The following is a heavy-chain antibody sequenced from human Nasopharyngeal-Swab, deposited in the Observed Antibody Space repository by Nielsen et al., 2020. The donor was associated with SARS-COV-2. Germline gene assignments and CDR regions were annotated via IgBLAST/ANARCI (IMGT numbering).Heavy chain of an antibody. D-gene: IGHD3-22*01. J-gene: IGHJ4*02. CDR3: AKDPVMYYDSSGYYYFDY. Sequence: GGSLRLSCAASGFTFSSYGMHWVRQAPGKGLEWVAVISYDGSNKYYADSVKGRFTISRDNSKNTLYLQMNSLRAEDTAVYYYAKDPVMYYDSSGYYYFDYWGQGTLVTVSS. CDR1: GFTFSSYG. V-gene: IGHV3-30*18. CDR2: ISYDGSNK.